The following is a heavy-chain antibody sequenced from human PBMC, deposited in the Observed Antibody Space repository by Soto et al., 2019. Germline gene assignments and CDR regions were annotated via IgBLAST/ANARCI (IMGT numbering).Heavy chain of an antibody. D-gene: IGHD3-16*01. Sequence: QITLKESGPTRVKPTQTLTLTCTLSGFSLTTRGVDVGWIRQPPGKALECLALIYWDDDKRYSPSLQSRLSITKDTSKNQVVLTMTNVDPVDTATYYCAHIPNYYQYDWFDPWGQGTLVSVSS. V-gene: IGHV2-5*02. CDR1: GFSLTTRGVD. CDR2: IYWDDDK. CDR3: AHIPNYYQYDWFDP. J-gene: IGHJ5*02.